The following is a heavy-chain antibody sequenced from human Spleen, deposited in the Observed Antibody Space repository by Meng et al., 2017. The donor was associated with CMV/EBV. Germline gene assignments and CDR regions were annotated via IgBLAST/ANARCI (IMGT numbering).Heavy chain of an antibody. Sequence: GTFSRYAISWVRQAPGQGLEWMGGIIPILGIANYAQKFQGRVTITADKSTSTAYMELSSLRSEDTAVYYCARLMIQLWLPTAGWFDPWGQGTLVTVSS. V-gene: IGHV1-69*10. CDR3: ARLMIQLWLPTAGWFDP. J-gene: IGHJ5*02. D-gene: IGHD5-18*01. CDR1: GTFSRYA. CDR2: IIPILGIA.